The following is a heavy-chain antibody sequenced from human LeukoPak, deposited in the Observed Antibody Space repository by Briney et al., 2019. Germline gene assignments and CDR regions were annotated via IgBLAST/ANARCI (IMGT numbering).Heavy chain of an antibody. V-gene: IGHV1-69*04. J-gene: IGHJ4*02. Sequence: SVKVSCKASGGTFSSYAISWERQAPGQGLEWMGRIIPIFGIANYAQKFQGRVTITADKSTSTAYMELSSLRSEDTAVYYCARDRGHAYDSSGYFDYWGQGTLVTVSS. D-gene: IGHD3-22*01. CDR3: ARDRGHAYDSSGYFDY. CDR2: IIPIFGIA. CDR1: GGTFSSYA.